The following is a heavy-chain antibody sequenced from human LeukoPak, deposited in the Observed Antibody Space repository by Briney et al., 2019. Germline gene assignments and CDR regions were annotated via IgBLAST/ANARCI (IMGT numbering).Heavy chain of an antibody. J-gene: IGHJ4*02. V-gene: IGHV1-2*02. CDR1: RYTFTGYY. CDR2: INPNSGGT. D-gene: IGHD4-17*01. CDR3: ARNYGDSGGPFDY. Sequence: GASVKVSCKASRYTFTGYYMHWVRQAPGQGLEWMGWINPNSGGTNYAQKFQGRVTMTRDTSISTAYMELSRLRSDDTAVYYCARNYGDSGGPFDYWGQGTLVTVSS.